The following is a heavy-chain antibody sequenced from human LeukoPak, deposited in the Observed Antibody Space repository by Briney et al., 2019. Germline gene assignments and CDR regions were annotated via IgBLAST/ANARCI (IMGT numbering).Heavy chain of an antibody. CDR2: IIPIFGTA. CDR1: GGTFSSYA. Sequence: GASVKVSCKASGGTFSSYAISWVRQAPGQGLEWMGGIIPIFGTAHYAQKFQGGVTITADESTSTAYVELSSLRSEDTAVYYCARSSGVVVKYWGQGTLVTVSS. CDR3: ARSSGVVVKY. V-gene: IGHV1-69*13. J-gene: IGHJ4*02. D-gene: IGHD3-3*01.